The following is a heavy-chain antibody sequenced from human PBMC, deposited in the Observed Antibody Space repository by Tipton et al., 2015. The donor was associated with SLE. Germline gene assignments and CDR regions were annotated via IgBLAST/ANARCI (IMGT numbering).Heavy chain of an antibody. V-gene: IGHV4-39*01. Sequence: TLSLTCTVSGGSIRSSSYYWGWIRQPPGKGLEWIGSIYYSGSTYYNPSLKSRVTISVDTSKNQFSLKLSSVTAADTAVYDCARPRGQGPGGDYFDYWGQGTLVTVSS. D-gene: IGHD4-17*01. CDR3: ARPRGQGPGGDYFDY. CDR1: GGSIRSSSYY. J-gene: IGHJ4*02. CDR2: IYYSGST.